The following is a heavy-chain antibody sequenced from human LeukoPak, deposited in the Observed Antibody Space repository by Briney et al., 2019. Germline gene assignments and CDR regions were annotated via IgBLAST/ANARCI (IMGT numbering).Heavy chain of an antibody. J-gene: IGHJ4*02. CDR1: GFTFSSYG. Sequence: GRSLRLSCAASGFTFSSYGMHWVRQAPGKGLEWVAVISYDGSNKYYADSVKGRFTISRDNSKNTLYLQMNSLRAEDTAVYYCAKNGEVELWFSADYWGQGTLVTVSS. D-gene: IGHD5-18*01. CDR3: AKNGEVELWFSADY. CDR2: ISYDGSNK. V-gene: IGHV3-30*18.